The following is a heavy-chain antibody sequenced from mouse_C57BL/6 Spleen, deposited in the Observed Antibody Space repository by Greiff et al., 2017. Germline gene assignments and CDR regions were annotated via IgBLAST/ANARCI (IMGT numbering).Heavy chain of an antibody. CDR1: GFSLTSYG. V-gene: IGHV2-2*01. CDR2: IWSGGST. CDR3: ARNPRSDWYFDV. J-gene: IGHJ1*03. Sequence: VMLVESGPGLVQPSQSLSITCTVSGFSLTSYGVHWVRQSPGKGLEWLGVIWSGGSTDYNAAFISRLSISKDDSKSQVFFKMNSLQADDTAIYYCARNPRSDWYFDVWGTGTTVTVSS.